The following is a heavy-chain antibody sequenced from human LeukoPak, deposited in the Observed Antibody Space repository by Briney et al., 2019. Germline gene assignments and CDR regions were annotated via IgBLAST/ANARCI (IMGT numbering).Heavy chain of an antibody. Sequence: GGSLRLSCAASGFTFSNVWMNWVRQAPGKGLEWVGRIKRKTDGGTTDYAPPVKGRFAISRDDSRNTLYLQMNSLKTEDTAVYYCTTEAYTNSHSPLNYFDFWGQGTLVTASS. CDR3: TTEAYTNSHSPLNYFDF. D-gene: IGHD6-6*01. J-gene: IGHJ4*02. CDR1: GFTFSNVW. V-gene: IGHV3-15*07. CDR2: IKRKTDGGTT.